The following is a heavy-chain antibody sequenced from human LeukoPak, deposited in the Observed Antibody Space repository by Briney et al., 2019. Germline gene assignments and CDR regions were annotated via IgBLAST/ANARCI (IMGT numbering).Heavy chain of an antibody. J-gene: IGHJ4*02. CDR2: INPDGDGM. Sequence: GGSLRLSCTASGFTFSRSWMIWIRQAPGKGLEWVANINPDGDGMRFVDSVKGRFTMSRDNAQSSLHLQMNSLRVEDTAFYYCAAWTDRGYSYWGQGVLVTVSS. D-gene: IGHD5-12*01. CDR1: GFTFSRSW. CDR3: AAWTDRGYSY. V-gene: IGHV3-7*01.